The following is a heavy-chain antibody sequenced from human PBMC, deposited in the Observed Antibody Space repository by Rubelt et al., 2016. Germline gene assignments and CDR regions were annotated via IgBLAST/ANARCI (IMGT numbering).Heavy chain of an antibody. V-gene: IGHV3-7*03. CDR3: ARDLGSDSSSFGAFDI. Sequence: ASGFTYTYSTMTWVRQAPGKGLEWVANIKQDGSEKHYVDSVKGRFTISRDNAKNSLYLQMNSLRAEDTAVYYCARDLGSDSSSFGAFDIWGQGTMVTVSS. J-gene: IGHJ3*02. CDR2: IKQDGSEK. CDR1: GFTYTYST. D-gene: IGHD6-13*01.